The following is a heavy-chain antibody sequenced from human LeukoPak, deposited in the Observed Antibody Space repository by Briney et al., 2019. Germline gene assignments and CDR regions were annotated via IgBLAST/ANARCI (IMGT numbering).Heavy chain of an antibody. CDR1: GFTVSSNY. CDR2: IYSGGNT. Sequence: PGGSLRLSCAASGFTVSSNYMSCVRQAPGKGLEWVSVIYSGGNTYYADSVKGRFTISRDNSKNTLYLQMNSLRAEDTAVYYCARGGQLVGVYYYGMDVWGQGTAVTVSS. D-gene: IGHD6-6*01. J-gene: IGHJ6*02. V-gene: IGHV3-66*01. CDR3: ARGGQLVGVYYYGMDV.